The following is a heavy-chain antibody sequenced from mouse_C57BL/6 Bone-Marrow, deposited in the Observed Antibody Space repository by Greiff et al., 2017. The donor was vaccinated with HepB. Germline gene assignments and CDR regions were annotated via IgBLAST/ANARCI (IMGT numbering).Heavy chain of an antibody. CDR3: ARRGLRRGYYFDY. D-gene: IGHD2-4*01. CDR2: IYPGGGYT. Sequence: QVQLQQSGAELVRPGTSVKMSCKASGYTFTNYWIGWAKQRPGHGLEWIGYIYPGGGYTNYNEKFKGKATLTADKSSSTAYMQFSSLTSEDSAIYYCARRGLRRGYYFDYWGQGTTLTVSS. V-gene: IGHV1-63*01. J-gene: IGHJ2*01. CDR1: GYTFTNYW.